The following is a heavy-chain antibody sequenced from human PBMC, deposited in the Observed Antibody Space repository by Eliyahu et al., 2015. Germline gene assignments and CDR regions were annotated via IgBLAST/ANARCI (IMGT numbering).Heavy chain of an antibody. D-gene: IGHD3-3*01. V-gene: IGHV4-39*01. Sequence: QLQLQESGPGLVKPSETLSXTCXXSGGXISSNSYXWGWIRQPPGKGLEYIGTFYYSGSTYYNPSLKSRVTISVDTSKNLFSLRLTSVTAADTAVYYCARLYDFWSGTLIDPWGQGTLVTVSS. CDR1: GGXISSNSYX. CDR2: FYYSGST. CDR3: ARLYDFWSGTLIDP. J-gene: IGHJ5*02.